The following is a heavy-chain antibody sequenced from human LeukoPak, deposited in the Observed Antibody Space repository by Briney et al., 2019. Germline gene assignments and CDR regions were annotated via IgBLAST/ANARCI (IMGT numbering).Heavy chain of an antibody. Sequence: PSETLSLTCAVYGGSFSGYYWSWIRQPPGKGLEWIGEINHSGSTNYNPSLKSRVTISVDTSKNQFSLKLSSVTAADTAVYYCARLQDSSGYYHFDYWGQGTLVTVSS. CDR2: INHSGST. V-gene: IGHV4-34*01. D-gene: IGHD3-22*01. CDR1: GGSFSGYY. CDR3: ARLQDSSGYYHFDY. J-gene: IGHJ4*02.